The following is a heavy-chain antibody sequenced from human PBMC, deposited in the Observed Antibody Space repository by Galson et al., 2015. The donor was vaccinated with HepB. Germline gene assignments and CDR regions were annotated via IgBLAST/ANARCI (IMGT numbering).Heavy chain of an antibody. J-gene: IGHJ2*01. V-gene: IGHV3-7*03. CDR3: ARGPIAVAYWYFDL. D-gene: IGHD6-19*01. Sequence: SLRLSCAASGFTFSSYWMRWVRQAPGKGLEWVANIKQDGSEKYYVDSVKGRFTISRDNAKNSLYLQMNSLRAEDTAVYYCARGPIAVAYWYFDLWGRGTLVTVSS. CDR1: GFTFSSYW. CDR2: IKQDGSEK.